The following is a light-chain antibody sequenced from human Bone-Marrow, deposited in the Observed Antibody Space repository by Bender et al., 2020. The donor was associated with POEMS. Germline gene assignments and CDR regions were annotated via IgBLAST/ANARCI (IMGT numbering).Light chain of an antibody. CDR3: LLYYGGARV. CDR1: TGAVTSGHY. Sequence: QTVVTQEPSLTVSPGGTVTLTCASSTGAVTSGHYPNWFQQKPGQAPRALIYGATNKYSWTPARFSGSLLGGKAALTLSSVQPEDEAEYYCLLYYGGARVFGGGTKLTVL. CDR2: GAT. V-gene: IGLV7-43*01. J-gene: IGLJ3*02.